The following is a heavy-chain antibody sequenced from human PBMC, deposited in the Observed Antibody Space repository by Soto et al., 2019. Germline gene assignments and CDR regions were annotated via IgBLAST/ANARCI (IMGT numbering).Heavy chain of an antibody. CDR2: IYNSGST. D-gene: IGHD6-19*01. CDR1: GGSISTHY. Sequence: QVQLRESGPGLVKPSETLSLTCTVSGGSISTHYWSWIRQPPGKGLEWIGYIYNSGSTNYNPSLKSRVTLSVDTPKNQVSLKLSSVTAADTAMYYCARHPAVDGALGCDYWGQGTLVTVSS. V-gene: IGHV4-59*08. CDR3: ARHPAVDGALGCDY. J-gene: IGHJ4*02.